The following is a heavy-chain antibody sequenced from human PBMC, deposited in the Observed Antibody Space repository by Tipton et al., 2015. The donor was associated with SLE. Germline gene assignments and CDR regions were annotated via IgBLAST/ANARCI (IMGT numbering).Heavy chain of an antibody. CDR2: IHSSGST. Sequence: TLSLTCTVSGGSVNSYYWSWIRQPPGKGLEWIGYIHSSGSTNYNSSLESRVTISIDTSRNQFSLKLTSVTAADTAVYYCARDAGNDFWSGFGVFDLWGQGTLVTVSS. CDR1: GGSVNSYY. D-gene: IGHD3-3*01. J-gene: IGHJ4*02. V-gene: IGHV4-59*02. CDR3: ARDAGNDFWSGFGVFDL.